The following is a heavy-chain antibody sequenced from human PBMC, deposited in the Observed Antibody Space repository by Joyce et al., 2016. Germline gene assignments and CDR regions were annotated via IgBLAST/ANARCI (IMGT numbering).Heavy chain of an antibody. V-gene: IGHV4-34*01. CDR2: INHSGST. Sequence: QVQLQQWGAGLLKPSETLSLTCAVYGGSFSGYYWTGIRQPPGKGLGWIGEINHSGSTTYNPSLKNRVTMSVDTSKNQFSLKLSSVTAADTAVYYCARGRVRCRTQTCLYYEYYGMDVWGLGTTVTVSS. CDR3: ARGRVRCRTQTCLYYEYYGMDV. J-gene: IGHJ6*02. D-gene: IGHD4-17*01. CDR1: GGSFSGYY.